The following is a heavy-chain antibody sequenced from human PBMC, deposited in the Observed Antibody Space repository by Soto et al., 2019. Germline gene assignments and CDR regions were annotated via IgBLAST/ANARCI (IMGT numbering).Heavy chain of an antibody. V-gene: IGHV3-9*01. D-gene: IGHD2-15*01. CDR2: ISWNGNFT. J-gene: IGHJ4*02. CDR3: VGGSWLD. Sequence: EVQLGESGGDMVQPGRSLKLSCVGSGYSFEDYSMHWVRQAPGKGLEWVSGISWNGNFTGYADSVKGRFTISRDNAKNSLFLQMRSLSLEDTGLYYCVGGSWLDWGQGTLVTISS. CDR1: GYSFEDYS.